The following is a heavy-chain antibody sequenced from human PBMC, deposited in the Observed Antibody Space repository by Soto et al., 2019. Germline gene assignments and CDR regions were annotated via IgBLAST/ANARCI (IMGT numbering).Heavy chain of an antibody. CDR3: ARVRGGDYQDYYNYYNLDV. J-gene: IGHJ6*02. Sequence: QVQLVQSGAEVRKPGSSVRISCRATGGTFSNYAFSWVRQVPGQGLEWMGGVIPIFATTNHAQKFRGRVSITAIESTSTFYMALSRLRAGDTAVYYCARVRGGDYQDYYNYYNLDVWGQGTTVTVSS. CDR1: GGTFSNYA. V-gene: IGHV1-69*01. CDR2: VIPIFATT. D-gene: IGHD2-21*01.